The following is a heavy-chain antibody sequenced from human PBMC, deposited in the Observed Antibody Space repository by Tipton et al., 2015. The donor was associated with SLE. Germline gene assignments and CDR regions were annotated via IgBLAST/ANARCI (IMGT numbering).Heavy chain of an antibody. Sequence: TLSLTCTVTGGSISSYYWSWIRQPPGKGLEWIGYNYYSGSTNYNPTLKRRVTISVDTSKNPFSLKLSSVTAADTAVYYCARSGGISIPFDYWGQGTLVTVSS. CDR1: GGSISSYY. V-gene: IGHV4-59*01. CDR2: NYYSGST. CDR3: ARSGGISIPFDY. D-gene: IGHD3-3*02. J-gene: IGHJ4*02.